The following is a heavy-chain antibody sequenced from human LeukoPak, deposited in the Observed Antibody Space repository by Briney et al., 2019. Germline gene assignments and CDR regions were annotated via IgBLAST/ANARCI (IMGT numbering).Heavy chain of an antibody. J-gene: IGHJ4*02. CDR2: ISASGGST. D-gene: IGHD1-26*01. V-gene: IGHV3-23*01. CDR1: GGSISSGGYY. CDR3: AERTGSYSGY. Sequence: PSETLSLTCTVSGGSISSGGYYWSWVRQAPGKGLEWVSGISASGGSTYYADSVKGRFTISRDNSKNTLYLQMNSLGAEDTAVYYCAERTGSYSGYWGQGTLVTVSS.